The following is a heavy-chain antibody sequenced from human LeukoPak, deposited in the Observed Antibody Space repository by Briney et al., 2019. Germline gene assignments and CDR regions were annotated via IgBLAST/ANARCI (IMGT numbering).Heavy chain of an antibody. V-gene: IGHV1-24*01. CDR3: ATEGRSGYYRNYFDY. CDR1: GYTLTELS. Sequence: ASVKVSCKVSGYTLTELSMHWVRQGPGKGLEWMGGFDAEDGETMYAQKFQGRVTMTEDTSTDTAYMELSSLRSEDTAVYYCATEGRSGYYRNYFDYWGQGTLVTVSS. J-gene: IGHJ4*02. D-gene: IGHD3-3*01. CDR2: FDAEDGET.